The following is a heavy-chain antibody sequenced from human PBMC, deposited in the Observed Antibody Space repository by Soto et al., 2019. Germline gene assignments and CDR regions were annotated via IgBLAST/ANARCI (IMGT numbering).Heavy chain of an antibody. V-gene: IGHV4-39*01. CDR3: ARRSYTYGHFDY. J-gene: IGHJ4*02. CDR1: GGSISITNYY. D-gene: IGHD5-18*01. CDR2: IYYSGST. Sequence: QLQLQESGPGLVKPSETLSLTCTVSGGSISITNYYWVWIRQRPGKGREGIGSIYYSGSTNYNPSVTSRVTTSVDTSTNQFSPRLGAVTAADTGVYYCARRSYTYGHFDYWGQGTLVTVSS.